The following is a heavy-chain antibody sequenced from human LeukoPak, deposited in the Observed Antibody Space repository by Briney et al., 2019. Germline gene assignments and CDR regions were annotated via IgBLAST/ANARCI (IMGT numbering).Heavy chain of an antibody. D-gene: IGHD6-25*01. CDR1: GFTFSSYA. J-gene: IGHJ6*03. CDR3: TREQSSENYYYYYYMDV. CDR2: ISGSGGST. V-gene: IGHV3-23*01. Sequence: GGSLRLSCAASGFTFSSYAMSWVRQAPGKGLEWVSAISGSGGSTYYADSVKGRFTISRDNSKNTLYLQMNSLRAEDTAVYYCTREQSSENYYYYYYMDVWGKGTTVTVSS.